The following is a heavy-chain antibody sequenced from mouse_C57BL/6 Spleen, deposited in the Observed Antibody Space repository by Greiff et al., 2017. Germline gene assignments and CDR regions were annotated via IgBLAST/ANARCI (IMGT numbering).Heavy chain of an antibody. V-gene: IGHV1-82*01. CDR2: IYPGDGDT. CDR3: ASLSLLDYAMDY. Sequence: QVQLQQSGPELVKPGASVKISCKASGYAFSSSWMNWVKQRPGKGLEWIGRIYPGDGDTNYNGKFKGKATLTADKSSSTAYMQLSSLTSEDSAVYFCASLSLLDYAMDYWGQGTSVTVSS. D-gene: IGHD2-3*01. CDR1: GYAFSSSW. J-gene: IGHJ4*01.